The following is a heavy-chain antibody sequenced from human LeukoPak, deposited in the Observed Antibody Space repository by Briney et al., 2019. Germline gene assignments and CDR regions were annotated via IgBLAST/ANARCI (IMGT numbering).Heavy chain of an antibody. CDR3: VTGRGDL. V-gene: IGHV3-7*01. CDR2: IKQDGSEK. J-gene: IGHJ5*02. CDR1: GFTLGDYW. Sequence: PGGSLRLSCAASGFTLGDYWMNWVRQTPEKGLEWVAIIKQDGSEKFYVDSVKGRFIISRDNAKNSLSLQMNSVRAEDTGVYYCVTGRGDLWGQGTLVTVSS.